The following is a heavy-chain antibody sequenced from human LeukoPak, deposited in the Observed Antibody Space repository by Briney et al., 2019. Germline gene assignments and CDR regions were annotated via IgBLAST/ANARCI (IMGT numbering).Heavy chain of an antibody. D-gene: IGHD1-26*01. CDR3: ARYSGTYRDY. CDR2: ISSGSTST. J-gene: IGHJ4*02. V-gene: IGHV3-21*01. Sequence: PGGSLRLSCAASGFTFSRHNMNWGRQAPGKGVEWVSSISSGSTSTFYADSVKGRFTISRDNAKNSLYLQMDSLRAEDTALYYCARYSGTYRDYWGQGTLVTVSS. CDR1: GFTFSRHN.